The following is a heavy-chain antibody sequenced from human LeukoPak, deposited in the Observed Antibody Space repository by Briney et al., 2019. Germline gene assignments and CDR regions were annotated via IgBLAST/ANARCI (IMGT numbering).Heavy chain of an antibody. CDR3: ARDSVMITFGGPGANAFDI. V-gene: IGHV4-61*02. D-gene: IGHD3-16*01. Sequence: SETLSLTCTVSGGSISSGFYYWSWIRQPAGKGLEWIGRIYTSGSTNYNPSLKSRVTISVDTSKNQFSLKLSSVAAADTAVYYCARDSVMITFGGPGANAFDIWGQGTMVTVSS. J-gene: IGHJ3*02. CDR2: IYTSGST. CDR1: GGSISSGFYY.